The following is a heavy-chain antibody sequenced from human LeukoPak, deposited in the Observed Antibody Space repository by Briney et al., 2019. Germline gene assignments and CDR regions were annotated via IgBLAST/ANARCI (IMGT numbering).Heavy chain of an antibody. D-gene: IGHD3-10*01. J-gene: IGHJ5*02. CDR1: GGSFSGYY. CDR3: ARLTMVRGVTTSPTLIDP. CDR2: INHSGST. Sequence: TSETLSLTCAVYGGSFSGYYWSWIRQPPGKGLEWIGEINHSGSTNYNPSLKSRVTISVDTSKNQFSLKLSSVTAADTAVYYCARLTMVRGVTTSPTLIDPWGQGTLVTVSS. V-gene: IGHV4-34*01.